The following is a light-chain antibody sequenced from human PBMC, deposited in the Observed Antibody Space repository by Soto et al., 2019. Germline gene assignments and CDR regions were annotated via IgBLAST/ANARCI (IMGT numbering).Light chain of an antibody. CDR1: QTIGTS. Sequence: DIQMTQSPSMLSASVGGRITIAFRASQTIGTSLAWYQQKPGKAPKLLIYKASSLESGVPSRFRGSGSGTEFTLTISGLQPDDFATYYCQQYNTYWTFGQGTKVDI. CDR2: KAS. CDR3: QQYNTYWT. V-gene: IGKV1-5*03. J-gene: IGKJ1*01.